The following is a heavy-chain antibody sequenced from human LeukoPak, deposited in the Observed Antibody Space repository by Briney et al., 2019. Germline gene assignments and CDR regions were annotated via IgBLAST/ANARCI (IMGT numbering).Heavy chain of an antibody. CDR1: GFTFSTYA. J-gene: IGHJ4*02. Sequence: GRSLRLSCAASGFTFSTYAMHWVRQAPGKGLEWVAVLSYDGSDKYYGGSVKGRFIISRDNSKNTLYLQMNSLRAEDTAIYFCAKSADEFGDYEEVGSLDYWGQGTLVTVSS. V-gene: IGHV3-30*18. D-gene: IGHD4-17*01. CDR2: LSYDGSDK. CDR3: AKSADEFGDYEEVGSLDY.